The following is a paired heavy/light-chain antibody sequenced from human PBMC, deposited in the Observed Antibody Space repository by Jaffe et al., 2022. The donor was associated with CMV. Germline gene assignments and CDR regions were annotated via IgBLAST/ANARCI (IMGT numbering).Light chain of an antibody. CDR3: GTWESGLSAGGV. J-gene: IGLJ1*01. Sequence: QSVLTQPPSVSAAPGQKVTISCSGSSSNIGRNYVCWYQQVPGTAPKLLIYENDKRPSGIPDRFSGSKSGTSATLGITGLQTGDEADYYCGTWESGLSAGGVFGTGTKVTVL. CDR1: SSNIGRNY. V-gene: IGLV1-51*02. CDR2: END.
Heavy chain of an antibody. V-gene: IGHV4-4*07. CDR2: VYYSGST. D-gene: IGHD2-21*01. CDR1: GGSMSNHF. J-gene: IGHJ5*01. CDR3: ARGIPSGPLFYNWFDS. Sequence: QVRLQESGPGLVKPSETLSLSCTVSGGSMSNHFWTWIRQPAGKGLEWIGRVYYSGSTNYNPSLESRVTMSVDTSKNQFSLRLSSVTAADTAVYYCARGIPSGPLFYNWFDSWGQGTLVTVSS.